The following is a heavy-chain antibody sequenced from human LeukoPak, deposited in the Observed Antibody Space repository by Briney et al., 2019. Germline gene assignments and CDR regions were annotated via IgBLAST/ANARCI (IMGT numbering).Heavy chain of an antibody. CDR2: IKKDGSEK. J-gene: IGHJ5*02. Sequence: GGSLRLSCAASGFTFNTYWMTWVRQAPGKGLERVANIKKDGSEKYYVDSVKGRFTISRDNAKDLLYLQMNSLRAEDTAVYYCAREGIVAAGWFDPWGQGTLVTVSS. CDR3: AREGIVAAGWFDP. V-gene: IGHV3-7*01. D-gene: IGHD5-12*01. CDR1: GFTFNTYW.